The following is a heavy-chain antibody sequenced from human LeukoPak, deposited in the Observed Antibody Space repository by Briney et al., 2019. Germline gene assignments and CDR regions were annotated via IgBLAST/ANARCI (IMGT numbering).Heavy chain of an antibody. CDR2: INPNSGGT. J-gene: IGHJ4*02. D-gene: IGHD6-13*01. V-gene: IGHV1-2*06. CDR3: ARVPAEAAGTRNFDY. Sequence: GASVKVSCKASGYTFTGYYMHWVGQAPGQGLEWMGRINPNSGGTNYAQKFQGRVTMTRDTSISTAYMELSRLRSDDTAVYYCARVPAEAAGTRNFDYWGQGTLVTVSS. CDR1: GYTFTGYY.